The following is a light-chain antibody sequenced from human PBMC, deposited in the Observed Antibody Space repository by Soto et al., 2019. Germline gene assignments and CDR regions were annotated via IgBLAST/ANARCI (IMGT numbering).Light chain of an antibody. Sequence: EIVMTQSPATLSVSPGERVTLSCRASESISRNLAWYQQKPGQAPRLPIYGASSRDTGVPARFSGGGSGTEFTLTISSLQSEDSAVYFCQQYMNWPPLTFGPGTKVDV. J-gene: IGKJ3*01. V-gene: IGKV3-15*01. CDR2: GAS. CDR3: QQYMNWPPLT. CDR1: ESISRN.